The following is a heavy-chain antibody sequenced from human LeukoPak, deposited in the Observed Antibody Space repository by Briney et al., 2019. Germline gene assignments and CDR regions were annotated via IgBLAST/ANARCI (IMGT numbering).Heavy chain of an antibody. D-gene: IGHD3-10*01. CDR2: IYHSGST. J-gene: IGHJ3*02. Sequence: PSETLSLTCAVSGYSISSGYYWGWIRQPPGKGLEWIGSIYHSGSTYYNPSLKSRVTISVDTSKNQFSLELSSVTAADTAVYYCARSGSGSYDAFDIWGQGTMVTVSS. CDR1: GYSISSGYY. CDR3: ARSGSGSYDAFDI. V-gene: IGHV4-38-2*01.